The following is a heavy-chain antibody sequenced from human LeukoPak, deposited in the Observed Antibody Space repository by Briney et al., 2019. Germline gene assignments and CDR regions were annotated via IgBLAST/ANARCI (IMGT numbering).Heavy chain of an antibody. D-gene: IGHD3-9*01. CDR1: GFTVSNNY. CDR3: ARNYDILTGYYAPYFDY. J-gene: IGHJ4*02. Sequence: GGSLRLSCAASGFTVSNNYMSWVRQAPGKGLEWVSVIYSGGSTYYADSVQGRFTISRDNSKNTLYLQMNSLRAEDTAVYYCARNYDILTGYYAPYFDYWGQGTLVTVSS. V-gene: IGHV3-66*01. CDR2: IYSGGST.